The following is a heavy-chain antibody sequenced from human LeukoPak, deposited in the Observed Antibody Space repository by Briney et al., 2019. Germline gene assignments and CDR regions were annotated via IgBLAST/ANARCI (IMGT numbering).Heavy chain of an antibody. V-gene: IGHV1-69*13. CDR3: ARVEEGYGSGRRENYYYYYMDV. Sequence: SVKVSCKTSGGTLSRYAISWVRQAPGQGLEWMGEIIPIFGTANYAQRFQGRVTITADESTSTAYMELSSLQSEDTAVYYCARVEEGYGSGRRENYYYYYMDVWGKGTTVTISS. D-gene: IGHD3-10*01. CDR1: GGTLSRYA. CDR2: IIPIFGTA. J-gene: IGHJ6*03.